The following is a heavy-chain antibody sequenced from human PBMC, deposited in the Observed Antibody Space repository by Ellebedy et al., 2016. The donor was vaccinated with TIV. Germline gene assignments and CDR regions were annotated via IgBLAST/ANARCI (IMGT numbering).Heavy chain of an antibody. CDR3: ARRRAGSSGSHDAFDI. Sequence: AASVKVSCKASGYTFTTYDINWVRQATGLGLEWMGWMNPNSGNTAYVQKFQGRVTMTRNTSISTAYMGLSSLRSEDTAVYYCARRRAGSSGSHDAFDIWGQGTMVTVSS. CDR1: GYTFTTYD. D-gene: IGHD3-22*01. J-gene: IGHJ3*02. CDR2: MNPNSGNT. V-gene: IGHV1-8*01.